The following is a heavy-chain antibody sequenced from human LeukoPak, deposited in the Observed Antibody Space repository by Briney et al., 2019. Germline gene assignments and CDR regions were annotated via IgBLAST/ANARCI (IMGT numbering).Heavy chain of an antibody. Sequence: ASVKVSCKASGGTFSSYAISWVRQAPGQGLEWMGGIIPIFGTANYAQKFRGRVTITADESTSIAYMELSTLRSEDTAVYYCAREAGYCSSTSCYTGNWFDPWGQGTLVTVSS. J-gene: IGHJ5*02. CDR2: IIPIFGTA. D-gene: IGHD2-2*02. CDR3: AREAGYCSSTSCYTGNWFDP. V-gene: IGHV1-69*01. CDR1: GGTFSSYA.